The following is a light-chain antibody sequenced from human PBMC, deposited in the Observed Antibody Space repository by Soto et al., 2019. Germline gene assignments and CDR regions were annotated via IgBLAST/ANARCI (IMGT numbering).Light chain of an antibody. CDR1: SSNIGNNY. J-gene: IGLJ2*01. V-gene: IGLV1-51*01. CDR3: GTWDSTLGGGDV. Sequence: QSVLTQPPSVSAAPGQKVTISCSGSSSNIGNNYVSWYQQLPGTAPKLLIYDSNKRPSGIPDRFSGSKSGTSATLGITGLQTGDEADYYCGTWDSTLGGGDVFGGGTKLTVL. CDR2: DSN.